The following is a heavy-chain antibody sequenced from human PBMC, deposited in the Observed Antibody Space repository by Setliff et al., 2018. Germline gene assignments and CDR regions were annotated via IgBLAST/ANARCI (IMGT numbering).Heavy chain of an antibody. V-gene: IGHV1-2*02. CDR3: AKQGDLAFDY. CDR2: IDPKSGRT. Sequence: GASVKVSCKASGYPFGGYYIYWMRQAPGQGLEWMGWIDPKSGRTKYAVKFQGRVTMTRDTSISTIYIGVSSLTSDDTAMYYCAKQGDLAFDYWGQGTQVTVSS. J-gene: IGHJ4*02. D-gene: IGHD3-16*01. CDR1: GYPFGGYY.